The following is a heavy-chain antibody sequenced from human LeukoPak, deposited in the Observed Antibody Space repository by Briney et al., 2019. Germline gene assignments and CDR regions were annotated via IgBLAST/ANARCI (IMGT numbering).Heavy chain of an antibody. J-gene: IGHJ3*02. CDR3: ARVYFGAAAEGADAFDI. Sequence: SETLSLTCAVYGGSFSGYYWSWIRQPPGKGLEWIGEINHSGSTNYNPSPKSRVTISVDTSKNQFSLKLSSVTAADTAVYYCARVYFGAAAEGADAFDIWGQGTMVTVSS. D-gene: IGHD6-13*01. CDR1: GGSFSGYY. V-gene: IGHV4-34*01. CDR2: INHSGST.